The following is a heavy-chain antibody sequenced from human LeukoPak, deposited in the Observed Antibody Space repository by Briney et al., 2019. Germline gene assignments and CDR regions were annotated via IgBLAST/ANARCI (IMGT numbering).Heavy chain of an antibody. D-gene: IGHD2-15*01. Sequence: GGSLRLSCTGSGFTFRSDGMHWVRQAPGKGLEWVAYTRDDASKTWYGGSVKGRFTISRDNSKNTLYLHMNSVRGEDTAMYYCANGDCRGGRCSSGAHWGQGTLVTVSS. CDR1: GFTFRSDG. CDR2: TRDDASKT. V-gene: IGHV3-30*02. CDR3: ANGDCRGGRCSSGAH. J-gene: IGHJ4*02.